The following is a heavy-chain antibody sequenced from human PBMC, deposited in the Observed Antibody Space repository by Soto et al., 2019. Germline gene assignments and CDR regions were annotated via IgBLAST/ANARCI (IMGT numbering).Heavy chain of an antibody. CDR3: ARDLGSYFAFDI. Sequence: PGGSLRLSCAASGFTFSSYGMHWVRQAPGKGLEWVAVIWYDGSNKYYADSVKGRFTISRDNSKNTLYLQMNSLRAEDTAVYYCARDLGSYFAFDIWGQGTMVTVSS. V-gene: IGHV3-33*01. CDR2: IWYDGSNK. J-gene: IGHJ3*02. CDR1: GFTFSSYG. D-gene: IGHD1-26*01.